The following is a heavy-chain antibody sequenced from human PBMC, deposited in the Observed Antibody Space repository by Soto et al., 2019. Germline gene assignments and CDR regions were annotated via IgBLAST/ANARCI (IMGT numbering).Heavy chain of an antibody. CDR2: ISYDGSNK. CDR1: GFTFSSYA. CDR3: ARAGCDGGSCYTLVGLRYGMDV. D-gene: IGHD2-15*01. Sequence: QVQLVESGGGVVQPGRSLRLSCAASGFTFSSYAMHWVRQAPGKGLEWVAVISYDGSNKYYADSVKGRFTISRDNSKNTLYLQRTSLRAEDTAVYYCARAGCDGGSCYTLVGLRYGMDVWGQGTTVTVSS. V-gene: IGHV3-30-3*01. J-gene: IGHJ6*02.